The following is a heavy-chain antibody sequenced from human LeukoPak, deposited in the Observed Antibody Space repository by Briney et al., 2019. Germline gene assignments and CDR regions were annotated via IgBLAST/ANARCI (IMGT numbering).Heavy chain of an antibody. D-gene: IGHD1-1*01. V-gene: IGHV3-72*01. Sequence: PGGSLRLSCAASGFTFSDHYMDWVRQAPGKGLEWVGRTRNKANSYTTEYAASVKGRFTISRDDSKNSLYLQMNSLKTEDTAVYYCARAAPGTADAFDIWGQGTIVTVSS. CDR3: ARAAPGTADAFDI. CDR1: GFTFSDHY. CDR2: TRNKANSYTT. J-gene: IGHJ3*02.